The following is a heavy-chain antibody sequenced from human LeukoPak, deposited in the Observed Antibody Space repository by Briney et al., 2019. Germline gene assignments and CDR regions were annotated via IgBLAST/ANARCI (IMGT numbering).Heavy chain of an antibody. CDR1: GFTFSSYG. V-gene: IGHV3-30*18. CDR2: ISYDGSNK. Sequence: GGSLRLSCAASGFTFSSYGMHWVRQAPGKGLEWVAVISYDGSNKYYTDSVKGRFTISRDNSKNTLYLQMNSLRAEDTAVYYCAKDLKWFGELPGNYFDYWGQGTLVTVSS. D-gene: IGHD3-10*01. CDR3: AKDLKWFGELPGNYFDY. J-gene: IGHJ4*02.